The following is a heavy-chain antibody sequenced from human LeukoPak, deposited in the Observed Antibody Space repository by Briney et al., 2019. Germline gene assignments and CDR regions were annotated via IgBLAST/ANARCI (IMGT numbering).Heavy chain of an antibody. Sequence: PSETLSLTCSVSGGSISRSSYYWTWIHQSPGRGLEWIGNTYYSGSTLYNPSLKSRVTISVDTSKNQFSLRLTSVTAADTAVYYCARPRGDLWSGYDYWGQGVLVTVSP. CDR2: TYYSGST. D-gene: IGHD3-3*01. V-gene: IGHV4-39*01. CDR1: GGSISRSSYY. CDR3: ARPRGDLWSGYDY. J-gene: IGHJ4*02.